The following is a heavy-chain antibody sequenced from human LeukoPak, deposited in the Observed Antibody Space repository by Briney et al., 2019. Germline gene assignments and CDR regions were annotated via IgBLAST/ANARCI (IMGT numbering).Heavy chain of an antibody. CDR3: APTVGYVPAAIEGPNWFDP. D-gene: IGHD2-2*02. CDR2: ISYDGSNK. J-gene: IGHJ5*02. V-gene: IGHV3-30*03. Sequence: PGGSLRLSCAASGFTFSSYGMHWVRQAPXXXLEWVAVISYDGSNKYYADSVKGRFTISRDNSKNTLYLQMNSLRAEDTAVYYCAPTVGYVPAAIEGPNWFDPWGQGTLVTVSS. CDR1: GFTFSSYG.